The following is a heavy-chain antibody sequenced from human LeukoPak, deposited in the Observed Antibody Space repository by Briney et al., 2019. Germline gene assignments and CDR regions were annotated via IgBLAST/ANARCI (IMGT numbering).Heavy chain of an antibody. CDR3: AKDSSGYYYVPDGFDI. Sequence: SVKVSCKASGGTFSSYAISWVRQAPGQGLEWMGGIIPIFGTANYAQKFQGRVTITTDESTSTAYMELSSLRSEDTAVYYCAKDSSGYYYVPDGFDIWGQGTMVTVSS. V-gene: IGHV1-69*05. CDR1: GGTFSSYA. CDR2: IIPIFGTA. D-gene: IGHD3-22*01. J-gene: IGHJ3*02.